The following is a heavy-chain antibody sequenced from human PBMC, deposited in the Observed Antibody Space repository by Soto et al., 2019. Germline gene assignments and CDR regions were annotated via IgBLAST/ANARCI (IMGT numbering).Heavy chain of an antibody. CDR1: GYRFTTFY. J-gene: IGHJ5*02. D-gene: IGHD3-22*01. Sequence: ASVKVSCKASGYRFTTFYIHWVRQAPGQGLEWMGRMNVDTGGTTYAQKFQGRVTMTRDTSISTAYLEVTNVKSDDTAIYYCARDGGYRNWFDPWGQGTLVTVSS. CDR2: MNVDTGGT. CDR3: ARDGGYRNWFDP. V-gene: IGHV1-2*06.